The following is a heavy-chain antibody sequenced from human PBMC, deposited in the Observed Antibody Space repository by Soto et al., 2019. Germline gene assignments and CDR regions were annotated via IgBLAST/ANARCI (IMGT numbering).Heavy chain of an antibody. CDR1: GGSFSDYS. J-gene: IGHJ4*02. D-gene: IGHD5-12*01. Sequence: PSETLSLTCAVYGGSFSDYSWTWIRQPPGKGLEWIGEINHRGRTNYNPSLKSRVTISVDTSKNQFSLKVNSLTAADTAVYYCARVHVYVVATLYIPYYFDYWAQASLVTVSS. CDR2: INHRGRT. V-gene: IGHV4-34*01. CDR3: ARVHVYVVATLYIPYYFDY.